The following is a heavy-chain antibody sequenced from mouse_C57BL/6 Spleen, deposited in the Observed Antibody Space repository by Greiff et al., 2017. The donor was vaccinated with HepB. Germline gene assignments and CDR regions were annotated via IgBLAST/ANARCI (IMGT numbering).Heavy chain of an antibody. Sequence: VKLQESGAELARPGASVKLSCKASGYTFTSYGISWVKQRTGQGLEWIGEIYPRSGNTYYNEKFKGKATLTADKSSSTAYMELRSLTSEDSAVYFCAKGSNYPYFDYWGQGTTLTVSS. V-gene: IGHV1-81*01. J-gene: IGHJ2*01. CDR3: AKGSNYPYFDY. CDR1: GYTFTSYG. D-gene: IGHD2-5*01. CDR2: IYPRSGNT.